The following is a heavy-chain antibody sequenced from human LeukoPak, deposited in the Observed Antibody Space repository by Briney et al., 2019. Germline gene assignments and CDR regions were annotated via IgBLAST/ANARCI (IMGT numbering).Heavy chain of an antibody. Sequence: GASVKVSCKASGFTFSSSAMQWVRQARGQRLEWIGWIVVGSGNTNYAQKFQERVTITRDMSTSTAYMELSSLRSEDTAVYYCARDGRFPPEVLPRYFDYWGQGTLVTVSS. D-gene: IGHD1-26*01. CDR3: ARDGRFPPEVLPRYFDY. CDR2: IVVGSGNT. V-gene: IGHV1-58*02. J-gene: IGHJ4*02. CDR1: GFTFSSSA.